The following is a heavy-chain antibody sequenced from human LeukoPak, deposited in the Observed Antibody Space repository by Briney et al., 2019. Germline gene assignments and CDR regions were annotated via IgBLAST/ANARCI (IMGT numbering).Heavy chain of an antibody. CDR2: ISRSCIDI. CDR3: ARDCWVRLEAGEPYLHY. CDR1: VYTQCRYS. Sequence: GGSLRLSCAPSVYTQCRYSTNGVRGAPEEGREWVSYISRSCIDIYYADSVKGRFTIHRDRAKNSLYLQMNSLRAEDTDVYYCARDCWVRLEAGEPYLHYGGEGTLVTVSS. J-gene: IGHJ4*02. V-gene: IGHV3-21*01. D-gene: IGHD6-19*01.